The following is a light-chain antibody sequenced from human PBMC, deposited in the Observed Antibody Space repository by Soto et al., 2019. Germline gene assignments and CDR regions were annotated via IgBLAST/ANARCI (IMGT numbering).Light chain of an antibody. CDR3: QQRSNWPPT. CDR1: QSISSY. CDR2: EAS. J-gene: IGKJ1*01. Sequence: EVVLTQSPATLSLSAWERATLSFMASQSISSYLAWYQHKPGQAPRLLIYEASNRATGIPARFSGSGSGTDFTLTISSLEPEDFAVYYCQQRSNWPPTFGQGTKVDIK. V-gene: IGKV3-11*01.